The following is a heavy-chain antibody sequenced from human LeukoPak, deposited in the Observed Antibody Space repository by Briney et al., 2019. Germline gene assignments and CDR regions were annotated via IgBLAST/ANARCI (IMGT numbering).Heavy chain of an antibody. CDR2: IYTSGST. J-gene: IGHJ4*02. Sequence: SESLSLTCTVSVGSISSYYWYWIRQPAGTGLEWIGRIYTSGSTNYNSSLKSRVTMSVDTSKNQFSLKLSSVTAADTAVYYCARRGSGKAFDYWGQGTLVTVSS. V-gene: IGHV4-4*07. D-gene: IGHD1-26*01. CDR3: ARRGSGKAFDY. CDR1: VGSISSYY.